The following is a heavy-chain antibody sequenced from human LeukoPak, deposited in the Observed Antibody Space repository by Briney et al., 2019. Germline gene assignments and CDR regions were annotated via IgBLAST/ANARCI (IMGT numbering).Heavy chain of an antibody. CDR2: INQDGSAK. J-gene: IGHJ4*02. CDR3: ARIYSESYIDY. CDR1: GFTFSTHW. D-gene: IGHD3-10*01. Sequence: PGGSLKLSCAPSGFTFSTHWMSWVRQAPEKGLEWVANINQDGSAKYYVDSVKGRFTISRDNARNSLYLQMDSLRAEDTAIYYCARIYSESYIDYWGQGTLVTVSS. V-gene: IGHV3-7*01.